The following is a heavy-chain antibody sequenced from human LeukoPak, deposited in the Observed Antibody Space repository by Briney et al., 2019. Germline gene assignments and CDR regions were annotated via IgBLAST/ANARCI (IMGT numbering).Heavy chain of an antibody. CDR3: ARLAAAGTRYFDL. CDR2: IYYSGST. Sequence: TSETLSLTCTVSGGSISSYYWSWIRQPPGKGLEWIGYIYYSGSTNYNPSLKSRVTISVDTSKNQFSLKLSSVTAADTAVYYCARLAAAGTRYFDLWGRGTLVTVSS. V-gene: IGHV4-59*08. J-gene: IGHJ2*01. D-gene: IGHD6-13*01. CDR1: GGSISSYY.